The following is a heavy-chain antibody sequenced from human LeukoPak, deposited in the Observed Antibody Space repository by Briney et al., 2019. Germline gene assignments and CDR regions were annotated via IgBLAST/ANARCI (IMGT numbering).Heavy chain of an antibody. CDR1: GGSISSNSYY. V-gene: IGHV4-39*01. CDR3: ARTRYYYNSRSYGAPYYFDY. D-gene: IGHD3-10*01. CDR2: IYYSGST. J-gene: IGHJ4*02. Sequence: SETPSLTCAVSGGSISSNSYYWGWIRQPPGKGLEWIGSIYYSGSTYYNPSLKSRVTISVDTSKNQFSLKLSSVTAADTAVYYCARTRYYYNSRSYGAPYYFDYWGQGTLVTVSS.